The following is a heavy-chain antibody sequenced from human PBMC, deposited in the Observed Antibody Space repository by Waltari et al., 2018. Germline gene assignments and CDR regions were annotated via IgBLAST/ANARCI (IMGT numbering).Heavy chain of an antibody. D-gene: IGHD2-2*01. J-gene: IGHJ5*02. CDR2: IYYSGST. CDR1: GGSISSGGYY. Sequence: QVQLQESGPGLVKPSQTLSLTCTVSGGSISSGGYYWSWIPQHPGKGLEWIGYIYYSGSTYYNPALKSRVTISVDTSKNQFSLKLSSVTAADTAVYYCARSFSVVPAATANWFDPWGQGTLVTVSS. V-gene: IGHV4-31*03. CDR3: ARSFSVVPAATANWFDP.